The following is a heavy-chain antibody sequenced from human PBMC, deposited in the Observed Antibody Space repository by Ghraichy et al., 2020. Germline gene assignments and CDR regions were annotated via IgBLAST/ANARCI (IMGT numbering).Heavy chain of an antibody. CDR2: INSDGRST. D-gene: IGHD2-15*01. CDR3: ARGAARNFDY. CDR1: GFTFSSFW. V-gene: IGHV3-74*01. J-gene: IGHJ4*02. Sequence: ESLNISCAASGFTFSSFWMHWVRQAPGKGLVWVSRINSDGRSTTYADSVEGRFTISRDNAKNTLYLQMNSLRAEDTAVYFCARGAARNFDYWGQGTLVTVSS.